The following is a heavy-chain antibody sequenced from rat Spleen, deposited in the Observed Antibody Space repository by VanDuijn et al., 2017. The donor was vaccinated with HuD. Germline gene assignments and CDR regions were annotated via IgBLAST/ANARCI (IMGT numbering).Heavy chain of an antibody. J-gene: IGHJ4*01. Sequence: EVQLVESGGGLVQPGRSLKLSCAASGFTFSDYYMAWVRQAPKKGLEWVASISYEGSSTYYGDSVKGRFTISRDNAKSTLYLQMNSLRSEATATYYCASLMYTPDYLGVMDVWGQGASVTVSS. V-gene: IGHV5-22*01. CDR3: ASLMYTPDYLGVMDV. CDR1: GFTFSDYY. CDR2: ISYEGSST. D-gene: IGHD1-6*01.